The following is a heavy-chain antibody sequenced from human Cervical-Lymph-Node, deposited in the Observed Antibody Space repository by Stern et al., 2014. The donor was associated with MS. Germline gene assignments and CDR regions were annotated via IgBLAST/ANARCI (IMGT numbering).Heavy chain of an antibody. V-gene: IGHV1-18*01. CDR1: GYTFSSNA. J-gene: IGHJ5*02. D-gene: IGHD1-26*01. CDR2: SSTSNGNT. Sequence: QVQLVQSGAEVKKPGTSVKVSCKTSGYTFSSNAVTWVRQAPGRGLEWMGWSSTSNGNTDYAQSFQGRVTMTTDTSTSTAYVELRRLRSDDTAIYYCARMSYSGVQSWFDPWGQGTLVTVSS. CDR3: ARMSYSGVQSWFDP.